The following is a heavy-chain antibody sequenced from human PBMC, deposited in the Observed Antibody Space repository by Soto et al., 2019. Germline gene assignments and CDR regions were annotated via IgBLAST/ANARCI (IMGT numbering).Heavy chain of an antibody. CDR1: GYTFTSYD. CDR3: ARERTGTTSMDV. D-gene: IGHD1-1*01. CDR2: MNPNSGNT. J-gene: IGHJ6*02. Sequence: QVQVVQSGAEVKKPGASVNVSCKASGYTFTSYDINWVRQATGQGLEWMGWMNPNSGNTGYAQKFRGRVTMTRNTSISTAYMELSSLRSEDTAVYYCARERTGTTSMDVWGQGTTVTVSS. V-gene: IGHV1-8*01.